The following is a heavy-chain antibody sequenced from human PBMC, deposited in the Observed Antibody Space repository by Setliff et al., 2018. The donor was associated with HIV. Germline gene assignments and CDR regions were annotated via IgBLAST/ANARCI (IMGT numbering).Heavy chain of an antibody. CDR1: GGSISSHY. Sequence: LSLTCTVSGGSISSHYWSWIRQPPGKGLEWIGSIYYSGSTNYNPSLKSRVTISVDTSKNQFSLKLSSVTAADTAVYYCARDGGSGYDPSNYYYGMDVWGQGTTVTVSS. D-gene: IGHD5-12*01. V-gene: IGHV4-59*11. J-gene: IGHJ6*02. CDR3: ARDGGSGYDPSNYYYGMDV. CDR2: IYYSGST.